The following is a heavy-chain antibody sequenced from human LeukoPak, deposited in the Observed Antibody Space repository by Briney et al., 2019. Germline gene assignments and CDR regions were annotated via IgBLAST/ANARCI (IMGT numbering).Heavy chain of an antibody. Sequence: GASVTVSCKPSGYTFCDYHLLWMRQAPGQGLEWLGWINPDTGATRYGQKFQGRVTMTRDTSISTVYMELSRLRSDDTAVYCCARWYNSCWYDYWGQGTLVSVSS. CDR1: GYTFCDYH. D-gene: IGHD6-13*01. J-gene: IGHJ4*02. V-gene: IGHV1-2*02. CDR2: INPDTGAT. CDR3: ARWYNSCWYDY.